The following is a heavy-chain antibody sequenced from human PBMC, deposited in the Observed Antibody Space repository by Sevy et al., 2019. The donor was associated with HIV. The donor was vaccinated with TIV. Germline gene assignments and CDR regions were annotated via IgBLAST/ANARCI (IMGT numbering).Heavy chain of an antibody. D-gene: IGHD4-17*01. CDR2: IWSDGAYQ. CDR1: GFTFSAYA. V-gene: IGHV3-30*02. CDR3: AKDSTVSYYGMDV. J-gene: IGHJ6*02. Sequence: GGSLRLSCTTSGFTFSAYAMHWVRQAPGKGLEWVAIIWSDGAYQYHGDSVKGRFTISRDNSKNTLYLQMNSLRAEDTAVYYCAKDSTVSYYGMDVWGQGTTVTVSS.